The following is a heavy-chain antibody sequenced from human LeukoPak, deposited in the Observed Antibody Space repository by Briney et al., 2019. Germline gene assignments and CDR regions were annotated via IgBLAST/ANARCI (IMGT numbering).Heavy chain of an antibody. V-gene: IGHV1-18*01. J-gene: IGHJ6*03. CDR1: GYTFTSYG. CDR3: AREVADYGGYYYYHYMDV. D-gene: IGHD4-23*01. CDR2: ISTYNGNT. Sequence: ASVKVSCKASGYTFTSYGIGWVRQAPGQGLEWMGWISTYNGNTNYVQKLQGRITMTRDTATSTAYMELRNLKSDDTAMYYCAREVADYGGYYYYHYMDVWGKGTTVTISS.